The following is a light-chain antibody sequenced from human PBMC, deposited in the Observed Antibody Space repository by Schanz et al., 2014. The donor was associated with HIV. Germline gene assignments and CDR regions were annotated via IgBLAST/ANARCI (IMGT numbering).Light chain of an antibody. J-gene: IGKJ1*01. V-gene: IGKV3-20*01. Sequence: EIVMTQSPATLSVSPGERATLSCRASQSVSSNLAWYQQKPGQAPRLLIYGVSTRATGSPDRFSGSGSGTDFTLTISRLEPEDFAVYYCQQYGSSLWTFGQGTKVEIK. CDR1: QSVSSN. CDR3: QQYGSSLWT. CDR2: GVS.